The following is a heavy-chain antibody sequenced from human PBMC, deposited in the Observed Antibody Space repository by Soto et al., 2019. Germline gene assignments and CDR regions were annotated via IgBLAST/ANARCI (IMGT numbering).Heavy chain of an antibody. D-gene: IGHD5-12*01. CDR1: EYTFTVYY. V-gene: IGHV1-2*04. J-gene: IGHJ1*01. Sequence: GAVKLCCRASEYTFTVYYIHCCLHAPGQGRECMGVTTAKIVGINYDQKFKGWVTMTRDTSISTAYMELSRLRSDDTAVYYCARALKASGYDLCYWGQGTLXTVS. CDR2: TTAKIVGI. CDR3: ARALKASGYDLCY.